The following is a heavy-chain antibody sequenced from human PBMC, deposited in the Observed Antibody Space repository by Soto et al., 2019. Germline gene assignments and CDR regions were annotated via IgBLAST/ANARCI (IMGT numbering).Heavy chain of an antibody. CDR2: ISGSSDTI. V-gene: IGHV3-48*02. CDR3: ARDHGGITWFVGSYYYFGVDV. J-gene: IGHJ6*02. D-gene: IGHD3-10*01. Sequence: EVQLVESGGGLVQPGGSLRLSCAASGFTLSSYNMNWVRQAPGKGLEWVSYISGSSDTIYYADSVKGRFTISRDNAKNSLYLQMDSLRDEDTAVYYCARDHGGITWFVGSYYYFGVDVWGQGTTVIVSS. CDR1: GFTLSSYN.